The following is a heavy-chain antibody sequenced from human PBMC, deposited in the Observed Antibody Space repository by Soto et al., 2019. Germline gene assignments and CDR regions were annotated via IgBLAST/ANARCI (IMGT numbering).Heavy chain of an antibody. D-gene: IGHD6-19*01. CDR3: VKGAWCDD. CDR1: GFTFNTFD. V-gene: IGHV3-23*01. CDR2: IRGADGRT. Sequence: GGSLRLSCAASGFTFNTFDMTWVRQAPGKGLEWVSVIRGADGRTYYADSLKGRFTISRDNSKNTLFLQVTSLGVEDTAVYYCVKGAWCDDWGQGTLVTVSS. J-gene: IGHJ4*02.